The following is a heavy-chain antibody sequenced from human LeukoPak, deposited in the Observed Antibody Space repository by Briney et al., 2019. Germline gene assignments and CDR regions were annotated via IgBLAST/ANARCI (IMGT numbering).Heavy chain of an antibody. V-gene: IGHV4-34*01. Sequence: PSETLSLTCAVYGGSFSGCYWSWIRQPPGKGLEWIGEINHSGSTNYNPSLKSRVTISVDTSKNQFSLKLSSVTAADTAVYYCARGKIAAAAPGYFDYWGQGTLVTVSS. CDR3: ARGKIAAAAPGYFDY. CDR2: INHSGST. CDR1: GGSFSGCY. D-gene: IGHD6-13*01. J-gene: IGHJ4*02.